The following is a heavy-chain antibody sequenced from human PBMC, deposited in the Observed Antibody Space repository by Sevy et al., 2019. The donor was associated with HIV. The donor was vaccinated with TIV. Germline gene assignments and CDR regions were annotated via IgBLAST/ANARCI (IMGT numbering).Heavy chain of an antibody. CDR3: AKQDNWNDFPFEY. CDR2: ISYDGSNK. Sequence: GGSLRLSCAASGFSFRSYGMHWVRQAPGKGLEWVAVISYDGSNKHYADSVKGGFTISRDNSKNTLYLQMNSLSAEDTAVYYCAKQDNWNDFPFEYWGQGTLVTVSS. D-gene: IGHD1-1*01. J-gene: IGHJ4*02. CDR1: GFSFRSYG. V-gene: IGHV3-30*18.